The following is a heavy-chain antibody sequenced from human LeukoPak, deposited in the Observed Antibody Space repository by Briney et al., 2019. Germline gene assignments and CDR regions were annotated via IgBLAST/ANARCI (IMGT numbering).Heavy chain of an antibody. Sequence: ASVKVSCKASGYTFTSYGISWVRQAPGQGLEWMGWISAYNGNTNYAQKLQGRVTMTTDTSTSTAYMELRSLRSDDTAVYYCARDKAVLWFGAPAYGMDVWGQGTTVTVFS. CDR3: ARDKAVLWFGAPAYGMDV. V-gene: IGHV1-18*01. D-gene: IGHD3-10*01. CDR1: GYTFTSYG. CDR2: ISAYNGNT. J-gene: IGHJ6*02.